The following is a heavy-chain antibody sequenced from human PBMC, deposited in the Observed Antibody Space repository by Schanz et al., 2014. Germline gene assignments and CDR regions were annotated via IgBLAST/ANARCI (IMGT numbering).Heavy chain of an antibody. CDR1: GFTFSSYA. CDR2: ISGGGGTT. J-gene: IGHJ5*02. CDR3: ATASSPVREAGAGSTFHL. Sequence: EVQLVESGGGLVQPGGSLRLSCATSGFTFSSYAMSWVRQAPGKGLEWVSAISGGGGTTYYADSVKGRFTISRDNSKSALYLQMNSLRADDTAVYYCATASSPVREAGAGSTFHLWGQGTLVTVSP. V-gene: IGHV3-23*04. D-gene: IGHD6-13*01.